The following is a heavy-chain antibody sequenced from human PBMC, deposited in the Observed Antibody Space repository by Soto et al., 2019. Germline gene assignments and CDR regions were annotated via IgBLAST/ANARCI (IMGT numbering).Heavy chain of an antibody. D-gene: IGHD2-2*01. CDR3: ATPACAATWCSPSHNLDH. V-gene: IGHV1-69*09. Sequence: QVQLGQAGAEVKKPESSVKVSCKTSGGTFVRHVISWVRQAPGQGPEWMGKINPLSGIPNYAQKFQDRVTFTADTDSSTAYMELSSLRSDDTAVYYCATPACAATWCSPSHNLDHWGQGTLVTVSS. CDR2: INPLSGIP. J-gene: IGHJ4*02. CDR1: GGTFVRHV.